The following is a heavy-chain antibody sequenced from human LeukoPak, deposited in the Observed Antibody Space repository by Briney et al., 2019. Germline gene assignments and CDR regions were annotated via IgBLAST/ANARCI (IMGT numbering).Heavy chain of an antibody. Sequence: GGSLRLSCVASGFTFSNYWIHWVRQAPGKGLVWVSRTNNDGSSTTYADFVKGRFTSSRDNAKNTLYLQMDSLRAEDTAVYYCTRSVFPYYFDCWGQGTLVPSPQ. J-gene: IGHJ4*02. D-gene: IGHD3-10*02. V-gene: IGHV3-74*01. CDR3: TRSVFPYYFDC. CDR2: TNNDGSST. CDR1: GFTFSNYW.